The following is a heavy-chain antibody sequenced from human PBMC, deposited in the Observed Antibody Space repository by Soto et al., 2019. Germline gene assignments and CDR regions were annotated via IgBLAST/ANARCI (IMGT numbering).Heavy chain of an antibody. CDR2: IYWDDDK. D-gene: IGHD2-21*02. V-gene: IGHV2-5*02. J-gene: IGHJ6*02. CDR3: IQSRCGGDCLQSYASYYYSGMDV. Sequence: QITLKESGPTLVKPTQTLTLTCTFSAFSLSTGGVGVGWIRQPPGKALEWLALIYWDDDKRYSPSLRSRLTITKDPSKNQVVLTMTNMDPVYTAPYYCIQSRCGGDCLQSYASYYYSGMDVWGQGTTVTFSS. CDR1: AFSLSTGGVG.